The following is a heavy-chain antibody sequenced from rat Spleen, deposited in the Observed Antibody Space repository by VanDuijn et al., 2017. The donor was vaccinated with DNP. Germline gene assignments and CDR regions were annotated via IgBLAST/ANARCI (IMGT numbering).Heavy chain of an antibody. CDR1: GFTFNNYW. V-gene: IGHV5-31*01. CDR2: ITNTGGNT. Sequence: EVQLVESGGGPVQPGRSLKLSCVASGFTFNNYWMTWIRQAPGKGLEWIASITNTGGNTYYPASVKGRFTISRVNAKNTLYLQMNRLRSEDTANYYCARPRTGTYFDYWGQGVMVTVSS. D-gene: IGHD5-1*01. CDR3: ARPRTGTYFDY. J-gene: IGHJ2*01.